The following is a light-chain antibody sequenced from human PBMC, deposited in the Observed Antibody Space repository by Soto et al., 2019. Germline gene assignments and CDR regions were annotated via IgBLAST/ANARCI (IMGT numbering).Light chain of an antibody. CDR2: EVN. V-gene: IGLV2-14*01. CDR3: ASYSSSSTPLV. Sequence: QSALTQPASVSGSPGQAITISCTGTSSDVGGYNYVSWYQQHPDKAPKLLITEVNNRPSGVSNRFSGSKSGNTASLTISGLQADDEADYYCASYSSSSTPLVFGTGTKLTVL. CDR1: SSDVGGYNY. J-gene: IGLJ1*01.